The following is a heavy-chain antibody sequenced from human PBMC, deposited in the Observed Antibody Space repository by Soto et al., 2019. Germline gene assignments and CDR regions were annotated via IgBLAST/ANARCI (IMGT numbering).Heavy chain of an antibody. Sequence: PSETLSLTCNVSGGSISRSSYYWGWIRQPPGKGLEWIGSMYYSGSTYYNPSLKSRVTISIDTLKNQLSLKLTSVTAADTAVYYCSRRAPEGFDPWGQGTLVTVSS. J-gene: IGHJ5*02. CDR1: GGSISRSSYY. V-gene: IGHV4-39*01. CDR2: MYYSGST. CDR3: SRRAPEGFDP.